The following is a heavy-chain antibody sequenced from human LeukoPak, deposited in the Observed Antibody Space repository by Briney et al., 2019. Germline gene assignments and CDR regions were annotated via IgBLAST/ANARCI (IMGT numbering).Heavy chain of an antibody. CDR1: GGSISSGGYS. D-gene: IGHD2-2*01. V-gene: IGHV4-31*11. CDR3: ARVDREVVDAFDI. J-gene: IGHJ3*02. CDR2: IYYSGST. Sequence: SETLSLTCAVSGGSISSGGYSWSWIRQPPGKGLEWIGYIYYSGSTYYNPSLKSRVTISVDTSKNQFSLKLSSVTAADTAVYYCARVDREVVDAFDIWGQGTMVTVSS.